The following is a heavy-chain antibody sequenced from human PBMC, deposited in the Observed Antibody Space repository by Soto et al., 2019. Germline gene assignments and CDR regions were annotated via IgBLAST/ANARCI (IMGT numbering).Heavy chain of an antibody. Sequence: SVKVSCKASGGTFSSSAISWVRQAPGQGLEWMGGIIPIFGTANYAQKCQGRVTITADESTSTAYMELSSLRSEDTAVYYCARGVLYYYYYYGMDVWGQGTTVTVYS. D-gene: IGHD1-1*01. V-gene: IGHV1-69*13. CDR3: ARGVLYYYYYYGMDV. CDR2: IIPIFGTA. J-gene: IGHJ6*02. CDR1: GGTFSSSA.